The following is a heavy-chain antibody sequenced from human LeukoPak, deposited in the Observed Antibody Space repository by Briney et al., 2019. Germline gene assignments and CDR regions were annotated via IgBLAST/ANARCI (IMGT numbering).Heavy chain of an antibody. Sequence: SETLSLTRTVSGYSISSGYYWGWIRRPPGKGLEWIGSIYHSGSTYYNPSLKSRVTISVDTSKNQFSLKLSSVTAADTAVYYCAMKTLGRGYSYGVLDYWGQGTLVTVSS. CDR1: GYSISSGYY. V-gene: IGHV4-38-2*02. J-gene: IGHJ4*02. CDR3: AMKTLGRGYSYGVLDY. D-gene: IGHD5-18*01. CDR2: IYHSGST.